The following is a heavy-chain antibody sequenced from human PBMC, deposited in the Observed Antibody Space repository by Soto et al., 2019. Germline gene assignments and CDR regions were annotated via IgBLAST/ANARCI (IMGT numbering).Heavy chain of an antibody. CDR1: GFTLTTYT. CDR2: ITSSSGHI. V-gene: IGHV3-21*01. Sequence: VGSVRLSCEASGFTLTTYTMNWVRQASGKGLEWVSSITSSSGHIYYADSVKGRFTISRDNARNSLYLQMNSLRAEDTAVYYCVRERGLSSFYGMDVWGQGTTVTVSS. D-gene: IGHD3-10*01. CDR3: VRERGLSSFYGMDV. J-gene: IGHJ6*02.